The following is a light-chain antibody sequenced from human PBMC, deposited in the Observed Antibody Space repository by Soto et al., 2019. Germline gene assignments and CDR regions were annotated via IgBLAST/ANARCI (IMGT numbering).Light chain of an antibody. V-gene: IGKV3-11*01. CDR2: DAS. CDR1: LSVSVY. J-gene: IGKJ5*01. CDR3: QQYNSYSIT. Sequence: VVLTQSPATLSLSPGARATLSCRTSLSVSVYLDWYQQKPGQAPRLLISDASNGATGIPARFSGSGSGTDFTLTISSLQPDDFATYYCQQYNSYSITFGQGTRLEIK.